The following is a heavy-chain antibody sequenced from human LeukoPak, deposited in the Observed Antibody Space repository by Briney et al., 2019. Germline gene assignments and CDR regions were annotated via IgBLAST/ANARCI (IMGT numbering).Heavy chain of an antibody. D-gene: IGHD3-3*01. CDR1: GYTFTGYY. J-gene: IGHJ6*03. V-gene: IGHV1-2*04. Sequence: ASVKVSCKASGYTFTGYYMHWVRQAPGQGLEWMGWINPNSGGTNYAQKFQGWVTMTRDTSISTAYMELSRLRSDDTAVYYCARGSQGLGDDFWSGPNGNYYYYMDVWGKGTTVTVSS. CDR2: INPNSGGT. CDR3: ARGSQGLGDDFWSGPNGNYYYYMDV.